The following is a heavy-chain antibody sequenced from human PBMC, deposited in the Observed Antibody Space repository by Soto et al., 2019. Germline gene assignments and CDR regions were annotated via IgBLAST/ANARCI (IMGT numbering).Heavy chain of an antibody. J-gene: IGHJ1*01. V-gene: IGHV3-23*01. CDR1: EFIFSKSS. CDR2: INGSGGRT. D-gene: IGHD2-21*02. CDR3: VKWGDDYKYFHR. Sequence: LRLSCAASEFIFSKSSKMWFRQAPGAGLEWVSGINGSGGRTFYADSVKGRFTISRDNLKSTLFMQMNSLKAEETAIYYCVKWGDDYKYFHRWGQGTLVTVSS.